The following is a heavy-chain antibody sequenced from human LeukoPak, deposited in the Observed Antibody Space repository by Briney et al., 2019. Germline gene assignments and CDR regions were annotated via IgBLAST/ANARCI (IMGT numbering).Heavy chain of an antibody. CDR3: TGVSRSSWYDY. CDR2: IKSKTDGGTP. Sequence: GGSLILSCAASGFTFSNAWMSWVRQAPGKGLEWVGRIKSKTDGGTPDYAAPVKGRFTISRDDSKNTLYLQMNSLKTEDTAVYYCTGVSRSSWYDYWGQGTLDTVSS. V-gene: IGHV3-15*01. D-gene: IGHD6-13*01. J-gene: IGHJ4*02. CDR1: GFTFSNAW.